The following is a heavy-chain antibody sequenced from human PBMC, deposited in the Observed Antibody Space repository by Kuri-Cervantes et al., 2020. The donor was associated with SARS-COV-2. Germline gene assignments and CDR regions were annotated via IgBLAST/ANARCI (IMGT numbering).Heavy chain of an antibody. D-gene: IGHD3-3*01. CDR3: ARHGTGYDFWSGYYGEDY. CDR1: GGSISSSSYY. CDR2: IYYSGST. J-gene: IGHJ4*02. V-gene: IGHV4-39*01. Sequence: EALKTSCTVSGGSISSSSYYWGWIRQPPGKGLEWIGSIYYSGSTFYNPSLKSRVTISVDTSKNQLSLKLSSVTAADTAVYYCARHGTGYDFWSGYYGEDYWGQGTLVTVSS.